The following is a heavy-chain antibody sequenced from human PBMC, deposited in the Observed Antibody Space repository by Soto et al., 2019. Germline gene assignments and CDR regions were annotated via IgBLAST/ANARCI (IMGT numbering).Heavy chain of an antibody. V-gene: IGHV3-30-3*01. J-gene: IGHJ6*01. Sequence: QVQLVESGGGVVQPGRSLRLSCAASGFTFSSYAMHWVRQAPGKGLEWVAVISYDGSNKYYADSVKGRFTISRDNSKNTLYLQMNSLRAEDTAVYYCARDLRAVAGTSYYYYGMDVW. CDR1: GFTFSSYA. D-gene: IGHD6-19*01. CDR3: ARDLRAVAGTSYYYYGMDV. CDR2: ISYDGSNK.